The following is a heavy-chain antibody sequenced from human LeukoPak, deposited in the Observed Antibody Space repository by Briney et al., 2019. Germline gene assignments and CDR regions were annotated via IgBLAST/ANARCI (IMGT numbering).Heavy chain of an antibody. J-gene: IGHJ4*02. Sequence: GASVKFSCKASGYTFTGYYMHWVRQAPGQGLEWMGWINPNSGGTNYAQKFQGRVTMTRDTSISTAYIELSRLRSDDTAVYYCARATGYCSGGSCYDGDYWGQGTLVTVSS. CDR1: GYTFTGYY. V-gene: IGHV1-2*02. CDR2: INPNSGGT. CDR3: ARATGYCSGGSCYDGDY. D-gene: IGHD2-15*01.